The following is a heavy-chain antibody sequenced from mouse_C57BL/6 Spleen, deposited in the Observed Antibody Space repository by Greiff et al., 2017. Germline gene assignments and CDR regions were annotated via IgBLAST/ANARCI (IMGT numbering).Heavy chain of an antibody. V-gene: IGHV1-82*01. CDR1: GYAFSSSW. CDR3: ARYGYGSSRDYAMDY. D-gene: IGHD1-1*01. CDR2: IYPGDGDP. J-gene: IGHJ4*01. Sequence: QVQLQQSGPELVKPGASVKISCKASGYAFSSSWMNWVKQRPGKGLAWTGRIYPGDGDPNYNGKFKGKATLTADKSSSSAYMQISCLTSEGSAVYFCARYGYGSSRDYAMDYWSQGTSVTVSS.